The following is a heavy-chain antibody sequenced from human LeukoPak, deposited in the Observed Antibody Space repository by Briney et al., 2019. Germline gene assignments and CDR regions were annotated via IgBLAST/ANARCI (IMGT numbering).Heavy chain of an antibody. J-gene: IGHJ3*02. CDR3: ARELGGTKTGGFDI. Sequence: GGSPRLSCAASGFRFSYHDMHWVRQAPGKGLEFVSSIGAAGAHTFYADSVKGRLTISRDNFQSTMYLQMDGLRPEDSAVYYCARELGGTKTGGFDIWGQGTVVTVPS. CDR2: IGAAGAHT. CDR1: GFRFSYHD. V-gene: IGHV3-64*02. D-gene: IGHD1-14*01.